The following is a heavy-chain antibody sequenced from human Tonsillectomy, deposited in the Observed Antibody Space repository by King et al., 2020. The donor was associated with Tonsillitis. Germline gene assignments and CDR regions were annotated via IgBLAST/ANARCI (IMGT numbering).Heavy chain of an antibody. J-gene: IGHJ4*02. D-gene: IGHD3-10*01. CDR1: GGTFSNYA. Sequence: VQLVESGAEVKKPGSSVKVSCTASGGTFSNYAVSWVRQAPGQGLEWMGGIILVFGTANYAQKFQGRVTITADESTSTAYMELSSLRSEDTAMYYCARVVIGGYYFDYWGQGTLVTVSS. CDR2: IILVFGTA. V-gene: IGHV1-69*01. CDR3: ARVVIGGYYFDY.